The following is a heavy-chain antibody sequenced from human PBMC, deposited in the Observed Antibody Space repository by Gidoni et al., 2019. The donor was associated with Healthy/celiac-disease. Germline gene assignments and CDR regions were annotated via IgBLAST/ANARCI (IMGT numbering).Heavy chain of an antibody. D-gene: IGHD6-13*01. J-gene: IGHJ4*02. CDR2: INHSGRT. Sequence: QVQLQQWGAGLLKPSETLSLTCAVYGGSFSGYYWSWIRKTQGKGLAWIGEINHSGRTNYKQSLKSRVTIEGDTSKNQFSLKLSSGTAADTAVDYWARASSWSPFDYWGQGTLVTVSS. CDR1: GGSFSGYY. V-gene: IGHV4-34*01. CDR3: ARASSWSPFDY.